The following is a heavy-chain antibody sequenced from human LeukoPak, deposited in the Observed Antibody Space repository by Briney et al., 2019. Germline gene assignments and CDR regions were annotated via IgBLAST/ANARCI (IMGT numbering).Heavy chain of an antibody. CDR1: GFTFSSYG. CDR2: ISYDGSNK. CDR3: ARIDYGVYYFDY. J-gene: IGHJ4*02. V-gene: IGHV3-30*03. Sequence: PGRSLRLSCAASGFTFSSYGMHWVRQAPGKGLEWVAVISYDGSNKYYADSVKGRFTISRDNSKNTLYLQMNSLRAEDTAVYYCARIDYGVYYFDYWGQGTLVTVSS. D-gene: IGHD4-17*01.